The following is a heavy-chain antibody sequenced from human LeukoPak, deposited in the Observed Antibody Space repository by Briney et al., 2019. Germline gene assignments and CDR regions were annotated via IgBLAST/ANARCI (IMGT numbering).Heavy chain of an antibody. D-gene: IGHD1-26*01. V-gene: IGHV3-53*01. CDR3: TRGVWD. CDR2: VSSGGDT. CDR1: GFTLSSNY. J-gene: IGHJ4*02. Sequence: GGSLRLSCAASGFTLSSNYMNCVRQAPGKGLEWVSVVSSGGDTYYADSVRGRFVISRDHSKNTLYLQMNGLRAEDTAVYYCTRGVWDWGQGTLVTVSS.